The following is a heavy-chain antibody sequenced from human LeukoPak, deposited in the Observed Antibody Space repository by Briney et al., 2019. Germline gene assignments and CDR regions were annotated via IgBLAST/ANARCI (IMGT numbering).Heavy chain of an antibody. CDR2: ISGSGGST. V-gene: IGHV3-23*01. J-gene: IGHJ4*02. CDR3: AKPLTYYYDSSAY. Sequence: GGSLRLSCAASGFTFSSYAMSWVRQAPGMGLEWVSAISGSGGSTYYADSVKGRFTISRDNSKNTLYLQMNSLRAEDTAVYYCAKPLTYYYDSSAYWGQGTLVTVSS. CDR1: GFTFSSYA. D-gene: IGHD3-22*01.